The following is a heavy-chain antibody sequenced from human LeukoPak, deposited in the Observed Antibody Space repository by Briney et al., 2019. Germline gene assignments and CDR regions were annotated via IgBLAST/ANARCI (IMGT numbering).Heavy chain of an antibody. D-gene: IGHD3-9*01. V-gene: IGHV4-59*01. Sequence: SETLSLTCTVSGGSIGSYYWSWIRQPPGKGLEWIGYIYYSGSTNYNPSLKSRVTISVDTSKNQFSLKLSSVTAADTAVYYCARGRDIFSYWGQGTLVTVSS. CDR2: IYYSGST. J-gene: IGHJ4*02. CDR1: GGSIGSYY. CDR3: ARGRDIFSY.